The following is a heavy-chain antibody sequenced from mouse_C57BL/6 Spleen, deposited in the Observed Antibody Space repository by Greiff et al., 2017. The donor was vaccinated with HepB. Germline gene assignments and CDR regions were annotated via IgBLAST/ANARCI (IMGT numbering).Heavy chain of an antibody. CDR1: GFTFSNYW. Sequence: EVQLVESGGGLVQPGGSMKLSCVASGFTFSNYWMNWVRQSPEKGLEWVAQIRLKSDNYATHYAESVKGRFTISRDDSKSSVYLQMNNLRAEDTGIYYCTGYSTFYAMDYWGQGTSVTVSS. CDR3: TGYSTFYAMDY. D-gene: IGHD2-5*01. J-gene: IGHJ4*01. V-gene: IGHV6-3*01. CDR2: IRLKSDNYAT.